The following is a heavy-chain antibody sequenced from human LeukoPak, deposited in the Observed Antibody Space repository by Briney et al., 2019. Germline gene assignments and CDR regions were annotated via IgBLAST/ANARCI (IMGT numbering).Heavy chain of an antibody. J-gene: IGHJ6*02. Sequence: QPGRSLRLSCAASGFTFSSYAMHWVRQAPGKGLEWVAVISYDGSNKYYADSVKGRFTISRDNSKNTLYLQMNSLRAEDTAVYYCARDKTIRITMVRGVMARGDYYYGMDVWGQGTTVTVSS. CDR1: GFTFSSYA. D-gene: IGHD3-10*01. V-gene: IGHV3-30-3*01. CDR3: ARDKTIRITMVRGVMARGDYYYGMDV. CDR2: ISYDGSNK.